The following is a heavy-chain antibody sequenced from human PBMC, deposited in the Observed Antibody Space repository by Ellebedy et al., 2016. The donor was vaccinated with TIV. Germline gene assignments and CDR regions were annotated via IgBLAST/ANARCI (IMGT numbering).Heavy chain of an antibody. CDR2: INPSGGST. Sequence: AASVKVSCKASGYTFTSYYMHWVRQAPGQGLEWMGIINPSGGSTSYAQKLQGRVTMTTDTSTSTAYMELRSLRSDDTAVYYCAKLGGARQWLVRGVPTDPFDYWGQGTLVTVSS. D-gene: IGHD6-19*01. CDR1: GYTFTSYY. J-gene: IGHJ4*02. V-gene: IGHV1-46*01. CDR3: AKLGGARQWLVRGVPTDPFDY.